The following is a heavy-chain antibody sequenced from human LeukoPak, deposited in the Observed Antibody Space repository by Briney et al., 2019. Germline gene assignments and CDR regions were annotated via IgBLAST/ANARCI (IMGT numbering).Heavy chain of an antibody. CDR3: AKGGGLAVVYVVDIYYMDV. Sequence: GGSLRLSCAASGFTFSGYAMSWVRQTPGKGLEWVSAISGGGGSTYYADSVKGRFTLSRDNSKNTLFLLMNSLRAEDTAVYYCAKGGGLAVVYVVDIYYMDVWGKGTTVTVSS. CDR1: GFTFSGYA. D-gene: IGHD6-19*01. J-gene: IGHJ6*03. CDR2: ISGGGGST. V-gene: IGHV3-23*01.